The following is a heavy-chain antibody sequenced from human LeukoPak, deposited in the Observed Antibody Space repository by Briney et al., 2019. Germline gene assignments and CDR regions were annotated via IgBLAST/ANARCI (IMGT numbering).Heavy chain of an antibody. CDR1: GFTFNTYV. CDR2: IIPMFGTP. D-gene: IGHD2-8*01. Sequence: SVKVSRKTSGFTFNTYVITCVRQAPGQGLEWMGGIIPMFGTPNYAQRLQGRVTITADKSTKTAYMELSSLRSEDTAVYYCARAGIPGYCTNVTCSNWLDPWGQGTLVTVSS. J-gene: IGHJ5*02. CDR3: ARAGIPGYCTNVTCSNWLDP. V-gene: IGHV1-69*06.